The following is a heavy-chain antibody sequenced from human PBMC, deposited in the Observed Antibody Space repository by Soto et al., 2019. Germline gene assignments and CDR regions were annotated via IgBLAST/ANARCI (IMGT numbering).Heavy chain of an antibody. D-gene: IGHD6-13*01. CDR1: GYTXTSYD. Sequence: ASVKVSCKASGYTXTSYDINWVRXATGQGLEWMGWMNPNSGNTGYAQKFQGRVTMTRNTSISTAYMELSSLRSEDTAVYYCARGGFDSSSCLYYYYYLDVWGKGTTVTVSS. CDR3: ARGGFDSSSCLYYYYYLDV. CDR2: MNPNSGNT. V-gene: IGHV1-8*01. J-gene: IGHJ6*03.